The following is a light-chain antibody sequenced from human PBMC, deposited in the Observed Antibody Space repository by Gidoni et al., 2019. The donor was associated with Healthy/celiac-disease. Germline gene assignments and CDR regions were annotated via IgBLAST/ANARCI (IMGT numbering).Light chain of an antibody. CDR1: QSFLYSPNNKSY. CDR3: QQYYSTPRT. J-gene: IGKJ1*01. Sequence: DIVMTQSPVSLAVSLSESATINCKASQSFLYSPNNKSYLTWYQQKPGQPPKLLIYWASTRESGVPDRFSGSGSGTDFTLTISSLQAEDVAVYYCQQYYSTPRTFGQGTKVEIK. V-gene: IGKV4-1*01. CDR2: WAS.